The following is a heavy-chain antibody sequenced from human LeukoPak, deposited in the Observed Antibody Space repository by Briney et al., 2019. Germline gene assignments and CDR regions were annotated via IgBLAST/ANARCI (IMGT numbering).Heavy chain of an antibody. Sequence: SETLSLTCTVSGGSISSSSDYWGWIRQPPGKGLEWIGSIYYSGSTYYNPSLKSRVTISVDTSKNQFSLKLSSVTAADTAVYYCARHYLLRFKFDPWGQGTLVSVSS. D-gene: IGHD3-10*01. V-gene: IGHV4-39*01. CDR1: GGSISSSSDY. J-gene: IGHJ5*02. CDR2: IYYSGST. CDR3: ARHYLLRFKFDP.